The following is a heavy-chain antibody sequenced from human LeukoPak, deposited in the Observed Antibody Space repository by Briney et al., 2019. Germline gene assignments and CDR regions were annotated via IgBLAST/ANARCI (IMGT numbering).Heavy chain of an antibody. CDR3: ARERGTYYYDNSDYYEDAFDI. D-gene: IGHD3-22*01. CDR2: ISSNNGHT. J-gene: IGHJ3*02. Sequence: GASVKVSCKASGYTFTSYGISWVRQAPGQGLEWMGWISSNNGHTNYAQKLQGRVTMTTDTATSTVYMELRSLRSDDTAVYYCARERGTYYYDNSDYYEDAFDIWGQGTMVTVSS. CDR1: GYTFTSYG. V-gene: IGHV1-18*01.